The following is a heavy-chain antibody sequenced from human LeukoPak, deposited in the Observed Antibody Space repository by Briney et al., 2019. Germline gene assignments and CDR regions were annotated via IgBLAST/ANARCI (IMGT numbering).Heavy chain of an antibody. D-gene: IGHD5-18*01. V-gene: IGHV4-59*01. Sequence: SETLSLTCAVYGGSISSYYWSWIRQPPGKGLEWIGYIYYSGSTNYNPSLKSRVTISVDTSKNQFSLKLSSVTAADTAVYYCARDRGYSYGYVMSCYGMDVWGQGTTVTVSS. CDR1: GGSISSYY. CDR2: IYYSGST. J-gene: IGHJ6*02. CDR3: ARDRGYSYGYVMSCYGMDV.